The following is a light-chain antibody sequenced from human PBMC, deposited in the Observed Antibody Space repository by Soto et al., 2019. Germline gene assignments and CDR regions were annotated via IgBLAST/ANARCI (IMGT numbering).Light chain of an antibody. CDR3: QQSYSNPAT. V-gene: IGKV1-39*01. CDR2: AAS. Sequence: DIQMTQSRSSLSASVGDRVTITCRTSENISTYLNWYQQKPGKAPKLLIYAASILQSGVPSRFSGSGSGTDFSLTISSQQPEDFATYFCQQSYSNPATFGQGTTLEIK. J-gene: IGKJ2*01. CDR1: ENISTY.